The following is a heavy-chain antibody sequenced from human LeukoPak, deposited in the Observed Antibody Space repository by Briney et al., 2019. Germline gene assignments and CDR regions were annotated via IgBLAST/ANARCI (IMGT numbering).Heavy chain of an antibody. CDR1: GYSFTTYS. J-gene: IGHJ4*02. Sequence: GESLKISCKGSGYSFTTYSIGWVRQMPGKGLEWMGLIYPGDSDTRYNPSFQGQVTISADKSITTAYLQWSSLKASDTAMYYCARHFSSGGWYWGQGTLVTVSS. CDR3: ARHFSSGGWY. V-gene: IGHV5-51*01. D-gene: IGHD6-19*01. CDR2: IYPGDSDT.